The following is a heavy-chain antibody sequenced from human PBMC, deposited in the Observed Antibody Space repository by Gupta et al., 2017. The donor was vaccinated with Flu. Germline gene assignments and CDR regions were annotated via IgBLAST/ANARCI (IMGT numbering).Heavy chain of an antibody. V-gene: IGHV3-23*01. CDR3: AKDRTPRDQIAVADAMDD. CDR1: GFTLSNYA. D-gene: IGHD6-19*01. CDR2: ISGSGRST. Sequence: VQLLESGGGLVQTGGSLRLSGVGSGFTLSNYAMSWGRQAPGKGLEWVAAISGSGRSTFYAESGKGRFSISRDNPKNTLYVQMNSLRVEDSAVYYCAKDRTPRDQIAVADAMDDWGQGTLVTVSS. J-gene: IGHJ4*02.